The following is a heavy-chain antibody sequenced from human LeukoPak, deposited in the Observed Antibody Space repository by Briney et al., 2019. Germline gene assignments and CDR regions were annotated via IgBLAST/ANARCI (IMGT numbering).Heavy chain of an antibody. V-gene: IGHV4-38-2*01. CDR3: VNTGYQYWFDP. CDR1: GFSINNTYS. J-gene: IGHJ5*02. CDR2: VSHSGST. Sequence: PSETLSLTCAVSGFSINNTYSWGWIRQPPGKGLEWIGSVSHSGSTYYNPSLKSRVTISVGTSKNHFSLKLTSVTAADTAVYYCVNTGYQYWFDPWGQGTLVTVSS. D-gene: IGHD3-9*01.